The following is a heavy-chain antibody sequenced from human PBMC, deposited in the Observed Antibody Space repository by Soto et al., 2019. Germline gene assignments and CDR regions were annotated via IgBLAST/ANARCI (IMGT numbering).Heavy chain of an antibody. J-gene: IGHJ4*02. Sequence: GASVKVSCKASGGTFSSYAISWVRQAPGQGLEWMGGIIPIFGTANYAQKFQGRVTITADKSTSTAYMELSSLRSEDTAVYYCAREFPYYVSSDSYLDYWGQGALVTVSS. CDR1: GGTFSSYA. CDR2: IIPIFGTA. D-gene: IGHD3-16*01. CDR3: AREFPYYVSSDSYLDY. V-gene: IGHV1-69*06.